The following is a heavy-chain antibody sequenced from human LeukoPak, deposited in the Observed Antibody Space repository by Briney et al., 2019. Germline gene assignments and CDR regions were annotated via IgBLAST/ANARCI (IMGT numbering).Heavy chain of an antibody. V-gene: IGHV3-53*01. Sequence: LRLYCAASGFSVSRDYMRRVHKAPGKGLEWVSVIYSGGSTYYADSVKGRFTISRDNSKNTLYLQMTSLRAEDTAVYYCASPLRDDAFDIWGQGTMVTVSS. J-gene: IGHJ3*02. CDR1: GFSVSRDY. CDR3: ASPLRDDAFDI. CDR2: IYSGGST.